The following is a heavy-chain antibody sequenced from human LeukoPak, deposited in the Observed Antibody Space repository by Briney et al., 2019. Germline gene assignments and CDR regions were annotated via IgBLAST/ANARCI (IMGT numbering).Heavy chain of an antibody. CDR2: IYHSGST. CDR1: GVSISSGGYS. CDR3: ARQKWELLSNWFDP. Sequence: PSQTLSLTCAVSGVSISSGGYSWRWIRQPPGKGLEWIGYIYHSGSTYYNPSLKSRVTISVDRSKNQFSLKLSSVTAADTAVYYCARQKWELLSNWFDPWGQGTLVTVSS. D-gene: IGHD1-26*01. J-gene: IGHJ5*02. V-gene: IGHV4-30-2*01.